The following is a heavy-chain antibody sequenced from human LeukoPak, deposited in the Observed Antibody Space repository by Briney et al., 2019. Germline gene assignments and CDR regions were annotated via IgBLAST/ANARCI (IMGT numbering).Heavy chain of an antibody. Sequence: TGGSLRLSCAASGFTFSSYWMSWVRQAPGKGLEWVANIKQDGSEKYYVDSVKGRFTISRDNAKNSLYLQMNSLRAEDTAVYYCARAPTTYYYYGMDVWGQGTTVTVSS. CDR3: ARAPTTYYYYGMDV. CDR2: IKQDGSEK. D-gene: IGHD1-26*01. J-gene: IGHJ6*02. CDR1: GFTFSSYW. V-gene: IGHV3-7*01.